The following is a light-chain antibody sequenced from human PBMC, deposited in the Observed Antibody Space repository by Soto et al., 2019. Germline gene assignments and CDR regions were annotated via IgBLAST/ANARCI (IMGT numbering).Light chain of an antibody. CDR2: EGT. CDR1: SSDVGRYNL. CDR3: SSYAGSNNLL. Sequence: QSVLTQPASVSGSPGQSITISCTGTSSDVGRYNLVSWYQHHPGKAPKVIIYEGTKRPSGVSNRFSASKSGNTASLTVSGLQPEDEADYYCSSYAGSNNLLFGGGTKLTVL. V-gene: IGLV2-14*02. J-gene: IGLJ2*01.